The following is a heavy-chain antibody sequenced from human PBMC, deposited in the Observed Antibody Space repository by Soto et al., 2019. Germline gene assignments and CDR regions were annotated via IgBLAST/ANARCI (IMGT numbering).Heavy chain of an antibody. CDR2: IYYSGST. Sequence: QVQLQESGPGLVKPSETLSLTCTVSGGSVSSGSYYWSWIRQPPGKGLEWIGYIYYSGSTNYNPSLQSRVTISVDTSKNQCSLKLSSVTAADTAVYYCASFVAYSSSFLIDYWGQGTLVTVSS. J-gene: IGHJ4*02. V-gene: IGHV4-61*01. D-gene: IGHD6-13*01. CDR3: ASFVAYSSSFLIDY. CDR1: GGSVSSGSYY.